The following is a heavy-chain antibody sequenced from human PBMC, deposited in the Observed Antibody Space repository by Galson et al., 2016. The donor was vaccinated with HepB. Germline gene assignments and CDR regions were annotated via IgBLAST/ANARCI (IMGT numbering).Heavy chain of an antibody. V-gene: IGHV3-53*01. J-gene: IGHJ6*02. D-gene: IGHD6-19*01. CDR3: ARDNTGYDSDWVFYYFGMDV. Sequence: SLRLSCAASGITVSSNYMCWVRQAPGKGLEWVAVIYSGGSTYYADSVKGRFTISRDNSKNTVYLQMNSLRAEDTAVYYFARDNTGYDSDWVFYYFGMDVWGQGTTVTVSS. CDR2: IYSGGST. CDR1: GITVSSNY.